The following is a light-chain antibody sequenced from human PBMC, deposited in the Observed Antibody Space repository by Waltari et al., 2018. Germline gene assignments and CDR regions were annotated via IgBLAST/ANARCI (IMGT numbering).Light chain of an antibody. V-gene: IGKV4-1*01. CDR2: WAA. J-gene: IGKJ1*01. Sequence: DIVMTQSPDSLAVSLGERATINCKSSQSVLDSSNNNRYLAWYQQKPGQPPKLVIYWAATRDAGVPDRFSGSGSGTEFTLTIGSLQAEDVAIYDCHQYYSRPGTFGQGTRVEI. CDR1: QSVLDSSNNNRY. CDR3: HQYYSRPGT.